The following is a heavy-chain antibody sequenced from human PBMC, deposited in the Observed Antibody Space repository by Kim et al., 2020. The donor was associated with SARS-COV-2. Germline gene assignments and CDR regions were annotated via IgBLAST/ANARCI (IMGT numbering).Heavy chain of an antibody. J-gene: IGHJ6*02. CDR3: AKEQAQTGMDV. CDR2: INPNSGVT. CDR1: GDTFTGYY. Sequence: ASVKVSCKASGDTFTGYYMHWVRQAPGQGLEWMGRINPNSGVTNYAQKFQGRVTLTRDTSINTAYMELTSLRSDDTAMYFCAKEQAQTGMDVWGQGTTVTVSS. V-gene: IGHV1-2*06.